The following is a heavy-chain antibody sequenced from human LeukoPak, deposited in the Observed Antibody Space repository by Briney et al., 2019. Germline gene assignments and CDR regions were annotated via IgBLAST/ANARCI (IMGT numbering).Heavy chain of an antibody. CDR3: ARVLWFGELLF. V-gene: IGHV3-7*01. D-gene: IGHD3-10*01. Sequence: SGGSLRLSCAASGFIFSTYGMYWVRQAPGKGLEWVANIKQDGSEKYYVDSVKGRFTISRDNAKNSLYLQMNSLRAEDTAVYYCARVLWFGELLFWGQGTLVTVSS. CDR2: IKQDGSEK. J-gene: IGHJ4*02. CDR1: GFIFSTYG.